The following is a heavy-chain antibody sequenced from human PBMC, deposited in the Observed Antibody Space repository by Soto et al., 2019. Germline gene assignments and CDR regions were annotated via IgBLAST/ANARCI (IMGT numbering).Heavy chain of an antibody. CDR2: IRSKANNYAT. V-gene: IGHV3-73*01. CDR1: GFTFSASS. Sequence: EFQLVESGGGLVQPGGSVRLSCATSGFTFSASSMHWVRQASGKGLEWLGRIRSKANNYATVYSELVKGRLIISRDDSQDTMFLQMNNLRTEDTAMYYCAIEGAGFGYWGQGTLVTVSS. J-gene: IGHJ4*02. CDR3: AIEGAGFGY. D-gene: IGHD1-26*01.